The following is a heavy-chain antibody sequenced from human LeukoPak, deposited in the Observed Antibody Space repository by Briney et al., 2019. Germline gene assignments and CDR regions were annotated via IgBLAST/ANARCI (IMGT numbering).Heavy chain of an antibody. J-gene: IGHJ4*02. CDR3: ARGDSSGYPFFDY. Sequence: SETLSLTCTVSGGSISSSSYYWSWIRQPAGKGLEWIGRIYTSGSTNYNPSLKSRVTISVDTSKNQFSLKLSSVTAADTAVYYCARGDSSGYPFFDYWGQGTLVTVSS. CDR2: IYTSGST. D-gene: IGHD3-22*01. CDR1: GGSISSSSYY. V-gene: IGHV4-61*02.